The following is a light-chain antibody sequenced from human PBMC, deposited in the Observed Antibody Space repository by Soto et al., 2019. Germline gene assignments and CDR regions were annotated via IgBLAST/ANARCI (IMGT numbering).Light chain of an antibody. Sequence: QSALTQPRSVSGSPGQSVTISCTGTSSDVGGYDYVSWYQQHPGKAPKLMIYDVTKRPSGVPDRFSGSRSGNTASLTISGLQAEDDADYYCFSYAGTYTFYAFGTGTKVTVL. CDR3: FSYAGTYTFYA. V-gene: IGLV2-11*01. J-gene: IGLJ1*01. CDR1: SSDVGGYDY. CDR2: DVT.